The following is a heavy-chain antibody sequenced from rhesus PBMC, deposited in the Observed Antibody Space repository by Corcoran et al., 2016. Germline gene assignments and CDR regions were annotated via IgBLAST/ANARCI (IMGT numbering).Heavy chain of an antibody. J-gene: IGHJ4*01. CDR3: ATEYCTGSGCYGYFDY. CDR2: VDPEDGEA. D-gene: IGHD2-21*01. V-gene: IGHV1-111*02. CDR1: GYTFTDYY. Sequence: EVQLVQSGAEVKKPGASVKISCKASGYTFTDYYLHWVRQAPGKGLEWMGHVDPEDGEAIHAQKVQDRGTITADTATDTAYMELSSLRSEDTAVYYCATEYCTGSGCYGYFDYWGQGVLVTVSS.